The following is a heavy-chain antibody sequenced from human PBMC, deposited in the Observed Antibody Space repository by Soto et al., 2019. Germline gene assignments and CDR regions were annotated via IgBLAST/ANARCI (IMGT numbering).Heavy chain of an antibody. V-gene: IGHV1-18*01. CDR1: GYTFTSYV. Sequence: GASVKVSCKASGYTFTSYVISWVRQAPGQGPEWMGWISAYNGNTNYAQKLQGRVTMTTDTSTSTAYMELRSLRSDDTAVYYCARDGDSYYDFWSGYYTVWFDPWGQGTLVTVSS. J-gene: IGHJ5*02. CDR3: ARDGDSYYDFWSGYYTVWFDP. CDR2: ISAYNGNT. D-gene: IGHD3-3*01.